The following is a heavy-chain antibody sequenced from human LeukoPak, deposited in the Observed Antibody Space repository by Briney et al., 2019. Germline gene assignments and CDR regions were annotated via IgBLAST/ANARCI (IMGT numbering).Heavy chain of an antibody. J-gene: IGHJ5*02. D-gene: IGHD2-2*01. CDR1: GYTFRSYG. V-gene: IGHV1-18*01. CDR3: ARGHLRGYCSSTSSYGVVDWFDP. Sequence: GASVKVSCKASGYTFRSYGLSWVRQAPGQGLEWLGWISCYNGDTRYEQNFQGRVTLTTDTSTTTAYMELRSLRSDDTAVYYCARGHLRGYCSSTSSYGVVDWFDPWGQGTLVTVSS. CDR2: ISCYNGDT.